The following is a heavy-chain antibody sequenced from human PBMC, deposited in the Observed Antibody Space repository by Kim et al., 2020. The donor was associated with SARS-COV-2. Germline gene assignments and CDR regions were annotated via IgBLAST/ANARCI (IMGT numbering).Heavy chain of an antibody. CDR3: AKDPSWGSYYGKIRTDYYYGMDV. CDR1: GFTFSSYA. Sequence: GGSLRLSCAASGFTFSSYAMSWVRQAPGKGLEWVSAISGSGGSTYYADSVKGRFTISRDNSKNTLYLQMNSLRAEDTAVYYCAKDPSWGSYYGKIRTDYYYGMDVWGQGTTVTVSS. V-gene: IGHV3-23*01. J-gene: IGHJ6*02. CDR2: ISGSGGST. D-gene: IGHD1-26*01.